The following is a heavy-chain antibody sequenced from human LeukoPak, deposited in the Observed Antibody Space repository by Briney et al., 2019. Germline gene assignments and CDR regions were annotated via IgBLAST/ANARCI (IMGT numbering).Heavy chain of an antibody. D-gene: IGHD3-3*01. J-gene: IGHJ4*02. CDR1: KFTSSSYA. CDR2: ISGRGDHT. V-gene: IGHV3-23*01. CDR3: ARNFWNGHSHFDS. Sequence: GGSLRLSCAASKFTSSSYAMNWVRQAPGKRLEWVSGISGRGDHTYYADSVKGRVTISRDNYKNILFLQMNSLRVEDAAIYYCARNFWNGHSHFDSWGQGTLVTVSS.